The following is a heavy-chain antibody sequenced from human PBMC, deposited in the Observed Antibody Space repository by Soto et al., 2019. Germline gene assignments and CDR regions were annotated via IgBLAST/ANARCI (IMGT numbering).Heavy chain of an antibody. CDR3: AAVDYGDLNDAFDI. V-gene: IGHV1-58*02. Sequence: SVKVSCKASGFTFTNSAMQWVRQARGQRLEWIGWIVVGSGNTNYAQKFQERVTITRDMSTSTAYMELSSLRSEDTAVYYCAAVDYGDLNDAFDIWGQGTMVTVSS. CDR1: GFTFTNSA. J-gene: IGHJ3*02. D-gene: IGHD4-17*01. CDR2: IVVGSGNT.